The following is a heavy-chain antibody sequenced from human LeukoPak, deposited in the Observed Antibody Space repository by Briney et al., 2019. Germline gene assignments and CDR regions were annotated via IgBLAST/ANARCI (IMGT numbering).Heavy chain of an antibody. J-gene: IGHJ4*02. CDR1: GGSISSSSYY. CDR3: ATLRTLPSYYGSGTQYYFDY. CDR2: IYYSGST. V-gene: IGHV4-39*01. D-gene: IGHD3-10*01. Sequence: PSETLSLTCTVSGGSISSSSYYWGWIRQPPGKGLEWIGSIYYSGSTYYNPSLKSRVTISVDTSKNQFSLKLSSVTAADTAVYYCATLRTLPSYYGSGTQYYFDYWGQGTLVTVSS.